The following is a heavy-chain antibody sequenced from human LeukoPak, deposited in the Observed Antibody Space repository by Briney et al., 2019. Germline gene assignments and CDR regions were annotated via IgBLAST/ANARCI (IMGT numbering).Heavy chain of an antibody. V-gene: IGHV4-61*02. CDR3: ARGVVRGVIITREIDY. CDR2: IYTSGST. Sequence: SQTLSLTCTVSGGSISSGSYYWSWIRQSAGKGLEWIGRIYTSGSTNYNPSLKSRVTISVDTSKNQFSLKLSSVTAADTAVYYCARGVVRGVIITREIDYWGQGTLVTVSS. CDR1: GGSISSGSYY. D-gene: IGHD3-10*01. J-gene: IGHJ4*02.